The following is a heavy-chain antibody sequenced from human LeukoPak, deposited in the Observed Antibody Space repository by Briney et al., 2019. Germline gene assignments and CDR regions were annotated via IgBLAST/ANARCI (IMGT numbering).Heavy chain of an antibody. CDR2: IYPGDSDT. CDR1: GYRFTDYW. D-gene: IGHD1-7*01. V-gene: IGHV5-51*01. J-gene: IGHJ6*02. CDR3: ARGAAGTTPDYYYFGLDV. Sequence: GESLKISCKGSGYRFTDYWIGWVRQMPGKGLEWMGFIYPGDSDTRYSPSFQGQVTISADKSINTAHLQWSSLKASDTAMYYCARGAAGTTPDYYYFGLDVWGQGTTVRVSS.